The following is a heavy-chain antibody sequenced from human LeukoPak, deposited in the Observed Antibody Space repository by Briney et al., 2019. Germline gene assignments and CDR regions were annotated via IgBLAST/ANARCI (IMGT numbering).Heavy chain of an antibody. CDR3: ARDLDGDYGNYWYFDL. CDR2: IKQDGSEK. Sequence: PGGSLRLSCAVSGITLSSYWMSWVRQAPGKGLEWVANIKQDGSEKYYVDSVKGRFTVSRDNAKNSLYLQMNSLRAEDTAMYYCARDLDGDYGNYWYFDLWGRGTLVTVSS. J-gene: IGHJ2*01. D-gene: IGHD4-17*01. CDR1: GITLSSYW. V-gene: IGHV3-7*01.